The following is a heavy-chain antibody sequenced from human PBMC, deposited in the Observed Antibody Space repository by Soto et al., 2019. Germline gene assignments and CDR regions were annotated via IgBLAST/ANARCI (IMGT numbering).Heavy chain of an antibody. CDR1: GYTFTSFG. V-gene: IGHV1-18*04. CDR3: ATGRSEVVPGAMDT. CDR2: ISTKYGNT. Sequence: ASVKVSCKASGYTFTSFGITWLRQAPGQGLEWMGWISTKYGNTNYAQKFQGRVTMTTETSTSTAYMDLRNLTSDDTAVYYCATGRSEVVPGAMDTWGQGTLVTVSS. J-gene: IGHJ5*02. D-gene: IGHD2-2*01.